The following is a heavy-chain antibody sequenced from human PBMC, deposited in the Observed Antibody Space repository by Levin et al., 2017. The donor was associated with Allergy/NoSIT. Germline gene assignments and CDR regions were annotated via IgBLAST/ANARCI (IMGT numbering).Heavy chain of an antibody. CDR3: ARDFPAPEQRGWFDP. CDR2: TYYRSKWYN. D-gene: IGHD6-25*01. V-gene: IGHV6-1*01. CDR1: GDSVSSNSAA. Sequence: SETLSLTCAISGDSVSSNSAAWNWIRQSPSRSLEWLGRTYYRSKWYNDYAVSVKSRITINPDTSKNQFSLQLNSVTPEDTAVYYCARDFPAPEQRGWFDPWGQGTLVTVSS. J-gene: IGHJ5*02.